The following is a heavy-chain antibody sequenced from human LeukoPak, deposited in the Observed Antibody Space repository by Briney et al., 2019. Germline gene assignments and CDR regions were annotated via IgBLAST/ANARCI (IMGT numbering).Heavy chain of an antibody. Sequence: SETLSLTCTVSGGSTSTYYWSWIRQPPGKELEWIGCIDYRGSTNYNPSLKSRVTISVDTSKNQFSLKLSSVTAADTAVYYCARDRLRYCSGGSCYSNYYYGMDVWGQGTTVTVSS. V-gene: IGHV4-59*12. CDR1: GGSTSTYY. J-gene: IGHJ6*02. D-gene: IGHD2-15*01. CDR2: IDYRGST. CDR3: ARDRLRYCSGGSCYSNYYYGMDV.